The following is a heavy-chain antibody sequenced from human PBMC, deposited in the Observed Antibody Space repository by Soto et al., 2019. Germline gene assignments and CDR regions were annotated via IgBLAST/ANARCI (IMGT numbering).Heavy chain of an antibody. Sequence: GGSLRLSCAASGFTFSSYWMHWVRQAPGKGLVWVSRINSDGSSTSYADSVKGRFTISRDNAKNTLYLQMNSLRAEDTAVYYCARSTVVTPAFQHWGQGTLVTVS. V-gene: IGHV3-74*01. CDR3: ARSTVVTPAFQH. CDR1: GFTFSSYW. CDR2: INSDGSST. D-gene: IGHD2-15*01. J-gene: IGHJ1*01.